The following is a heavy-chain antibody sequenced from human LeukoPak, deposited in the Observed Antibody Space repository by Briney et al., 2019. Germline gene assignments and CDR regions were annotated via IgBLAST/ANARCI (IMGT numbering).Heavy chain of an antibody. D-gene: IGHD6-13*01. CDR1: GGSISSYY. Sequence: SETLSLTCTVSGGSISSYYWSWIRQPPGKGLEWIGYIYYSGSTNYNPSLKSRVTISVDTSKNQFSLKLSSVTAADTAVYYCARDRQGQLVRAYDAFDIWGQGTMVTVSS. J-gene: IGHJ3*02. V-gene: IGHV4-59*01. CDR3: ARDRQGQLVRAYDAFDI. CDR2: IYYSGST.